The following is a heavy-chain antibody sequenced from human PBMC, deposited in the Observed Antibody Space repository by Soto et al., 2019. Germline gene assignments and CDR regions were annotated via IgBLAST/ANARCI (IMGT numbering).Heavy chain of an antibody. CDR1: GGSISSYY. CDR2: IYYSGST. J-gene: IGHJ6*03. D-gene: IGHD6-13*01. V-gene: IGHV4-59*01. Sequence: SETLSLTCTVSGGSISSYYWSWIRQPPGKGLEWIGYIYYSGSTNSNPSLKSRVTISVDTSKNQFSLKLSSVTAADTAVYYWARGEKQQLEDFYYYYYYMDVWGKGTTVTVSS. CDR3: ARGEKQQLEDFYYYYYYMDV.